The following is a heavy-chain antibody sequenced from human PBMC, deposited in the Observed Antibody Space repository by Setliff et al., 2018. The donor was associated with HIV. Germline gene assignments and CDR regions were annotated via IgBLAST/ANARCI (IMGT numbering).Heavy chain of an antibody. J-gene: IGHJ3*02. V-gene: IGHV4-39*07. D-gene: IGHD1-26*01. CDR1: GGSISSSSYY. CDR2: IYYSGST. Sequence: SETLSLTCTVSGGSISSSSYYWGWIRQPPGEGLEWIGSIYYSGSTYYNPSLKSRVTISVDTSKNQFSLKLSSVTAADTAVYYCARDASQGAFDAFDIWGQGTMVTVSS. CDR3: ARDASQGAFDAFDI.